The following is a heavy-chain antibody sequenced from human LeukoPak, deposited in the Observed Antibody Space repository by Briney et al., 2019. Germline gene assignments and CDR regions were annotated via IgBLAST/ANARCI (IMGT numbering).Heavy chain of an antibody. CDR3: AREDPAAGLYYYYYMDV. D-gene: IGHD6-13*01. Sequence: RSQTLSLTCAISGDSVSSNSAAWNWIRQSPSRGLEWLGRTYYRSKWYNDYAVSVKSRITINPDTSKNQFSLQLNSVTPEDTAVYYCAREDPAAGLYYYYYMDVWGKGTTVTVSS. J-gene: IGHJ6*03. CDR2: TYYRSKWYN. V-gene: IGHV6-1*01. CDR1: GDSVSSNSAA.